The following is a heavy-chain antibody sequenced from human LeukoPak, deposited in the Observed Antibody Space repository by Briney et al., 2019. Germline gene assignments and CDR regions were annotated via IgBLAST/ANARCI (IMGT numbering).Heavy chain of an antibody. J-gene: IGHJ5*02. CDR3: ARDLSAYCSSTSCQDNWFDP. V-gene: IGHV1-69*13. CDR1: GGTFSSYA. CDR2: IIPIFGTA. Sequence: SVKVSCKASGGTFSSYAISWVRQAPGQGLEWMGGIIPIFGTANYAQRFQGRVTITADESTSTAYMELSSLRSEDTAVYYCARDLSAYCSSTSCQDNWFDPWGQGTLVTVSS. D-gene: IGHD2-2*01.